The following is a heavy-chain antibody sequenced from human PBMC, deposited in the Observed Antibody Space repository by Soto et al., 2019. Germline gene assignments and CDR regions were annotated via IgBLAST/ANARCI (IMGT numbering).Heavy chain of an antibody. D-gene: IGHD2-21*02. J-gene: IGHJ4*02. CDR2: ISSSGSTI. V-gene: IGHV3-48*03. CDR3: ARDSLAYCGGDCYSNFDY. Sequence: GGSLRLSCAASGFTFSSYEMNWVRQAPGKGLEWVSYISSSGSTIYYADSVKGRFTIPRDNAKNSLYLQMNSLRAEDTAVYYCARDSLAYCGGDCYSNFDYWGQGTLVTVSS. CDR1: GFTFSSYE.